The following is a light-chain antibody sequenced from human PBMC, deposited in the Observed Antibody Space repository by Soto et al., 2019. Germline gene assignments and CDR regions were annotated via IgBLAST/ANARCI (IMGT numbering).Light chain of an antibody. CDR2: AAS. CDR1: QSISNH. Sequence: DIKMSQSPSSLSASLGRRVTFHCRSSQSISNHLNWYQQKPGKAPKLLIFAASSLQSGVPSRFSGSRSGPDFTLTISSLQPEDFATYYCRQSYSSPPTFGQGTKVDIK. J-gene: IGKJ1*01. V-gene: IGKV1-39*01. CDR3: RQSYSSPPT.